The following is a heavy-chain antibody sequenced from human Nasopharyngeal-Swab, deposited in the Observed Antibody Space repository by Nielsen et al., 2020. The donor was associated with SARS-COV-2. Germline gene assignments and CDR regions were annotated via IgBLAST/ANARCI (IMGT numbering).Heavy chain of an antibody. Sequence: GESLKISCAASGFTFSSYAMSWVRQAPGKGLEWVSAISGSGGSTYYADSVKGRFTISRDNSKNTLYLQMNSLKAEDMAVYYCAKDSRIQLWSSYYFDYWGQGTLVTVSS. D-gene: IGHD5-18*01. V-gene: IGHV3-23*01. CDR2: ISGSGGST. CDR3: AKDSRIQLWSSYYFDY. J-gene: IGHJ4*02. CDR1: GFTFSSYA.